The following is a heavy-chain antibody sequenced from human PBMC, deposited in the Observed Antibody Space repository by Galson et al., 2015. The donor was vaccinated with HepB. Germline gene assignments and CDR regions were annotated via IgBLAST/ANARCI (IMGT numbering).Heavy chain of an antibody. CDR2: ISSSSSYI. Sequence: SLRLSCAASGFTFSSYSMNWVRQAPGKGLEWVSSISSSSSYIYYADSVKGRFTISRDNAKNSLYLQMNSLRAEDTAVYYCARVDYGGNSVDDYWGQGTLFPAAS. D-gene: IGHD4-23*01. CDR1: GFTFSSYS. CDR3: ARVDYGGNSVDDY. J-gene: IGHJ4*02. V-gene: IGHV3-21*01.